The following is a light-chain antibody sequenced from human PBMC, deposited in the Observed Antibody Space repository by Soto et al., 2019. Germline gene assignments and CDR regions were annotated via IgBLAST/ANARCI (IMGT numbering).Light chain of an antibody. CDR2: GTS. J-gene: IGKJ1*01. V-gene: IGKV3-20*01. CDR3: QQYGDSPPT. Sequence: EIVLTQSPGTLSLSPGESATLSCRASQSVSSNSLAWYRRNPGQPPSLLIYGTSTRATDIPRRFSGRVSGTDFTLTITRLEPEVFAVYFCQQYGDSPPTFGQGTKVEVK. CDR1: QSVSSNS.